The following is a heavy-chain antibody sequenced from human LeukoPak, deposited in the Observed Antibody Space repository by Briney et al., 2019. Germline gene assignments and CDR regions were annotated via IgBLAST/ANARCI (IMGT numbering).Heavy chain of an antibody. J-gene: IGHJ6*03. CDR1: GGSISSYY. CDR2: IYTSGST. CDR3: ARGRDGYNPVYYYYMDV. Sequence: SETLSLTCTVSGGSISSYYWSWIRQPAGKGLEWIGRIYTSGSTNYNPSLKSRVTISVDTSKNQFSLKLSSVTAADTAVYYCARGRDGYNPVYYYYMDVWGKGTTVTISS. V-gene: IGHV4-4*07. D-gene: IGHD5-24*01.